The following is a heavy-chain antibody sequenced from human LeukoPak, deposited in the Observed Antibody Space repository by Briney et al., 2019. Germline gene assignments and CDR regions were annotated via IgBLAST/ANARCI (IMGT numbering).Heavy chain of an antibody. CDR1: GFTFSSYW. V-gene: IGHV3-7*01. J-gene: IGHJ6*02. Sequence: PGGSLRLSCAASGFTFSSYWMSWVRQAPGKGLEWVANIKQDGSEKYNVDSVKGRFTISRDNAKNPLYLQMNSLRAEDTAVYYCARDPSPYYYYGMDVWGQGTTVTVSS. D-gene: IGHD6-6*01. CDR2: IKQDGSEK. CDR3: ARDPSPYYYYGMDV.